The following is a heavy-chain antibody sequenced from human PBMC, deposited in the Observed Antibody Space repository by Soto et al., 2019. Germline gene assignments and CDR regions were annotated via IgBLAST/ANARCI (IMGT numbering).Heavy chain of an antibody. V-gene: IGHV1-45*02. D-gene: IGHD2-21*02. CDR2: ITPFNGNT. Sequence: QMQLVQSGAEVKKTGSSVKVSCKASGYTFTYRYLHWVRQAPGQALEWMGWITPFNGNTNYAQKFQDRVTITRDRSMSTAYMELSSLRSEDTAMYYCASVTTAILYAFDIWGQGTMVTVSS. CDR1: GYTFTYRY. J-gene: IGHJ3*02. CDR3: ASVTTAILYAFDI.